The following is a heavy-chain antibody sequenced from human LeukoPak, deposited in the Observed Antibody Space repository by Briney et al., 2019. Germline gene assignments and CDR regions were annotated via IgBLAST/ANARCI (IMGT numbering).Heavy chain of an antibody. Sequence: GASVKVSCKASGYTFTSYGISWVRQAPGQGLEWMGWISAYNGNTNYAQKLQGRVTMTTDTSTSTAYMELRSLRSDDTAVYYCARGGNVLLWFGELYRGPYDYWGQGTLVTVSS. J-gene: IGHJ4*02. CDR1: GYTFTSYG. CDR3: ARGGNVLLWFGELYRGPYDY. CDR2: ISAYNGNT. D-gene: IGHD3-10*01. V-gene: IGHV1-18*01.